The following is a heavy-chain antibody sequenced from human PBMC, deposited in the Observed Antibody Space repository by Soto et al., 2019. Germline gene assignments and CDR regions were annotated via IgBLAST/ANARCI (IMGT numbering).Heavy chain of an antibody. Sequence: SETLSLTCAVYGGSFSGYYWSWIRQPPGKGLEWIGEINHSGSTNYNPSLKSRVTISVDMSKNQFSLMLSSVTAADTAVYYCSRYYYGSGSYPDYWGQGTLVTVSS. CDR2: INHSGST. V-gene: IGHV4-34*01. CDR3: SRYYYGSGSYPDY. CDR1: GGSFSGYY. J-gene: IGHJ4*02. D-gene: IGHD3-10*01.